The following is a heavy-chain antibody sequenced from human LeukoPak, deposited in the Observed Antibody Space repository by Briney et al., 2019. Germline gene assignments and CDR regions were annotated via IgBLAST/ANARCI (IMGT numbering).Heavy chain of an antibody. D-gene: IGHD6-19*01. Sequence: SETLSLTCTVSGGSISSGSYYWSWIRQPAGKGLEWIGYIYYSGSTNYNPSLKSRVTISVDTSKNQFSLKLSSVTAADTAVYYCARDSSGRYDAFDIWGQGTMVTVSS. J-gene: IGHJ3*02. V-gene: IGHV4-61*10. CDR3: ARDSSGRYDAFDI. CDR1: GGSISSGSYY. CDR2: IYYSGST.